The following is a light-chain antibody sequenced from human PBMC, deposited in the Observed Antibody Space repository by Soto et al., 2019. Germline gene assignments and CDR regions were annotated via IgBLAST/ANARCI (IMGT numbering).Light chain of an antibody. J-gene: IGKJ1*01. CDR1: QSVSSSY. CDR3: QQSGT. CDR2: GAS. V-gene: IGKV3-20*01. Sequence: DSVLTQAAGTLSLYPGERATLSCRASQSVSSSYLAWYQQKPGQAPRLLIYGASSRATGIPDRFSGSGSGTDFTLTISRLEPEDFAVYYCQQSGTFGQGTKVDIK.